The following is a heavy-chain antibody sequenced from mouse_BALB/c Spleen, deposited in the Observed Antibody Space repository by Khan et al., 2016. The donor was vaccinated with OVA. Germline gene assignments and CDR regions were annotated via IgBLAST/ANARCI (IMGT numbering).Heavy chain of an antibody. CDR2: IWGGGST. CDR1: GFSLSDYG. J-gene: IGHJ4*01. V-gene: IGHV2-6-5*01. CDR3: AKGVWSYYYTLDY. Sequence: QVQLKESGPGLVAPSQNLSITCTVSGFSLSDYGVSWIRQPPGKGLEWLGVIWGGGSTYYNSALKYRLSISKDNYKSQVFLKMSSLQSDDTAMFYCAKGVWSYYYTLDYWGQGTSVTVSS.